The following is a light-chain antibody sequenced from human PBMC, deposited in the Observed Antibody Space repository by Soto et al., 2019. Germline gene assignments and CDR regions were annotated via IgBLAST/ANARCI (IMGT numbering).Light chain of an antibody. CDR3: CSYTTSTIYV. V-gene: IGLV2-14*03. CDR1: SSDVGGYDY. Sequence: QSALTQPASVSGSPGQSITIPCTGTSSDVGGYDYVSWYQQHPGKAPKLMIYDVFLRPSGVSNRFSGSKSGNTASLTISGLQAEDEADYYCCSYTTSTIYVFGTGTKVTVL. CDR2: DVF. J-gene: IGLJ1*01.